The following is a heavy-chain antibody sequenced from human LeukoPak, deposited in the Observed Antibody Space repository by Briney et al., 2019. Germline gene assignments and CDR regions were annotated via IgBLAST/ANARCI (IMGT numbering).Heavy chain of an antibody. D-gene: IGHD6-13*01. CDR3: ARGRIAAAGAGDY. Sequence: PSETLSLTCAVYGGSFSGYYWSWIRQPPGKGLEWIGEINHSGSTNYNPSLKSRVTISVDTSKNHFSLKLSSVTAADTAVYYCARGRIAAAGAGDYWGQGTLVTVSS. V-gene: IGHV4-34*01. J-gene: IGHJ4*02. CDR1: GGSFSGYY. CDR2: INHSGST.